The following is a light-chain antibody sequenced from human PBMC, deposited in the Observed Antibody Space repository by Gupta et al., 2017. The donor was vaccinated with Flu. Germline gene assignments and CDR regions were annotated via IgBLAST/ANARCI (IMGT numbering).Light chain of an antibody. CDR3: CSYAGSSTYV. J-gene: IGLJ1*01. Sequence: QSALTQPASVSGSPGQSITISCTGTSGDVESYDLVSWYQHHPGRAPKLLIYEVSKRPSGLSNRFSGSKSANTASLTISGLQVEDEAYYYCCSYAGSSTYVFGTGTKVTVL. CDR2: EVS. CDR1: SGDVESYDL. V-gene: IGLV2-23*02.